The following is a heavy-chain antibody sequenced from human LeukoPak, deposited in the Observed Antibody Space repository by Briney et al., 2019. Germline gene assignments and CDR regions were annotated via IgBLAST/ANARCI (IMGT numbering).Heavy chain of an antibody. CDR3: ARELGATNTAYYGMDV. D-gene: IGHD1-26*01. CDR1: GFTFSSYC. CDR2: IKQDGSKK. Sequence: GGSLRLSCAASGFTFSSYCMSWVRQAPGKGLEWVANIKQDGSKKYYVDSVKGRFTISRDNAKNSLYLQMNSLRAEDTAVYYCARELGATNTAYYGMDVWGKGTTVTVSS. J-gene: IGHJ6*04. V-gene: IGHV3-7*03.